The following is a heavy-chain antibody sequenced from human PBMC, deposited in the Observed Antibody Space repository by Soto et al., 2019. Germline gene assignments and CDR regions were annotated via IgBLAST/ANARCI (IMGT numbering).Heavy chain of an antibody. CDR2: MYYSGST. Sequence: LSLTCTVSGASVSSGNYYWSWIRQPPGKGLEWIGYMYYSGSTKYNPSLESRVTTSVDTSKNQFSLKLRSVTAADTAVYYCATSLHTYYYHSSGYYPFDYWGQGTLVTVSS. V-gene: IGHV4-61*01. J-gene: IGHJ4*02. D-gene: IGHD3-22*01. CDR1: GASVSSGNYY. CDR3: ATSLHTYYYHSSGYYPFDY.